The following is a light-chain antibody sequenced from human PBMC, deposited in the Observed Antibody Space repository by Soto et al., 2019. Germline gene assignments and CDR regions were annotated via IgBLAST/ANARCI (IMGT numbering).Light chain of an antibody. Sequence: QSALTQPASASGSPGQSITISCTGTSSDVGGYNYVSWYQQHPGKAPKLMIYEVSNRPSGVSDRFSGSKSGNRASLTISGLQPEDEADYYCSSYSSSSTLCVFGSGTKVTVL. J-gene: IGLJ1*01. CDR1: SSDVGGYNY. CDR2: EVS. CDR3: SSYSSSSTLCV. V-gene: IGLV2-14*01.